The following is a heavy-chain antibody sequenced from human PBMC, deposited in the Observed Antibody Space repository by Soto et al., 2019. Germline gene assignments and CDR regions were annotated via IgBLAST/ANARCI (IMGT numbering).Heavy chain of an antibody. V-gene: IGHV1-69*01. J-gene: IGHJ4*02. Sequence: QVQLVQSGAEVKKPGSSVKVSCKASGGTFSSYAISWVRQAPGQGLEWMGGIIPIFGTANYAQKFQGRVTITADESTSTAYIELSSLRSEDTAVYYCAREEAPTYYSDSVKSLPDWGQGTLVTVSS. D-gene: IGHD3-22*01. CDR2: IIPIFGTA. CDR3: AREEAPTYYSDSVKSLPD. CDR1: GGTFSSYA.